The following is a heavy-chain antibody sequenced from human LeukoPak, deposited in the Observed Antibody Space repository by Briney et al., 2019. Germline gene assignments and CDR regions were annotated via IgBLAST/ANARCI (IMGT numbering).Heavy chain of an antibody. Sequence: GGSLRLSCAASGFTFSDYWMAWVRRAPGKGLEWVANIKEDGSVKNYVDPVKGRFSISRDNAKNTLYLQMNSLRAEDTAVYYCARGGIAVAGPSYWGQGTLVTVSS. CDR2: IKEDGSVK. D-gene: IGHD6-19*01. J-gene: IGHJ4*02. CDR1: GFTFSDYW. V-gene: IGHV3-7*02. CDR3: ARGGIAVAGPSY.